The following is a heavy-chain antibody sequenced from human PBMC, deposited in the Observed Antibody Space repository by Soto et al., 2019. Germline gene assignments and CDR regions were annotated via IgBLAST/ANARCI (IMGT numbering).Heavy chain of an antibody. J-gene: IGHJ4*02. V-gene: IGHV4-39*01. CDR1: GDSLRSSYHY. D-gene: IGHD3-16*01. CDR2: IYYTGNT. CDR3: VRVEMYPGEFTHNFDR. Sequence: PSETLSLTCTVSGDSLRSSYHYWGWIRQLPGKGLEWIGSIYYTGNTYYNPSLKSRVSISVDMATNEISLRLRAESIADTAVYYCVRVEMYPGEFTHNFDRSGQGALVTVYS.